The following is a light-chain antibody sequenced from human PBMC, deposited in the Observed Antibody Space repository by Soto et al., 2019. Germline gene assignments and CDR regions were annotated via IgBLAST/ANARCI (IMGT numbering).Light chain of an antibody. CDR1: QGISSY. Sequence: IQLTQSPSSLSASVGDRVTITFRASQGISSYLAWYQQKPGKAPKLLIYAASTLQSGVPSRFSGSGSGTDFTLTISCLQSEDFATYYCQQYYSFPYTFGQGTKVDIK. J-gene: IGKJ2*01. V-gene: IGKV1-9*01. CDR2: AAS. CDR3: QQYYSFPYT.